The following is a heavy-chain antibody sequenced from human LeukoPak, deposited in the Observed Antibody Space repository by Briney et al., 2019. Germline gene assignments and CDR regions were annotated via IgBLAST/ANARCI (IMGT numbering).Heavy chain of an antibody. J-gene: IGHJ5*02. CDR2: IYYSGST. CDR1: GDSISWSSYY. CDR3: AGRAPWWTLAIPTQGWFDP. D-gene: IGHD2-15*01. Sequence: PSETLSLTCTVSGDSISWSSYYWGWIRQSPWKGLEWIGFIYYSGSTSYNPSLKSRVTISVDTSKSQFSLKLSSVTAADTAVYHCAGRAPWWTLAIPTQGWFDPWRPGTLVIVSS. V-gene: IGHV4-39*01.